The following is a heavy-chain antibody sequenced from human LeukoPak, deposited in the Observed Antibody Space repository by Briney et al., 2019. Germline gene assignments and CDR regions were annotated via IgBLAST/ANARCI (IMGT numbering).Heavy chain of an antibody. Sequence: GGSLRLSCAASGFTVSSNYMSWVRQAPGKGLEWVSVIYSDGFTDYADSVKGRFTISRDNSKNTLYLQMNSLRAEDTAVYYCARVSSTSCFACYYGMDVWGQGTTVTVSS. CDR1: GFTVSSNY. CDR3: ARVSSTSCFACYYGMDV. J-gene: IGHJ6*02. CDR2: IYSDGFT. D-gene: IGHD2-2*01. V-gene: IGHV3-66*01.